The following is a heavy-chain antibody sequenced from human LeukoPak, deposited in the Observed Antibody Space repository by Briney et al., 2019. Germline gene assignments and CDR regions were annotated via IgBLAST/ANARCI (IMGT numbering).Heavy chain of an antibody. Sequence: ASVKVSCKASGYTFTGYYVHWVRQAPGQGLEWMGWINPDSGGTKYAQKFQGRVTMTRDTSISTAYMEVNRLRSDDTAVYYCARVWGPLPCTTNCYLRFDPWGQGTLVTVSS. V-gene: IGHV1-2*02. CDR1: GYTFTGYY. CDR2: INPDSGGT. J-gene: IGHJ5*02. D-gene: IGHD2-8*01. CDR3: ARVWGPLPCTTNCYLRFDP.